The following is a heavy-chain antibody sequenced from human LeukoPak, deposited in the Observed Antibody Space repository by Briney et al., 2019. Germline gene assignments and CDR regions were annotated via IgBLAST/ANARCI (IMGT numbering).Heavy chain of an antibody. CDR2: ILPGDSDT. J-gene: IGHJ5*02. D-gene: IGHD3-9*01. CDR3: ARQYYETLTGPNWFDA. Sequence: GESLKISCKGSGYTFTNYWIGWVRQMPGKGLEWMGIILPGDSDTRYSPSFKGQVTMSVDKSISTAYLQWSSLKASDTAMYYCARQYYETLTGPNWFDARGQGTLVTVSS. V-gene: IGHV5-51*01. CDR1: GYTFTNYW.